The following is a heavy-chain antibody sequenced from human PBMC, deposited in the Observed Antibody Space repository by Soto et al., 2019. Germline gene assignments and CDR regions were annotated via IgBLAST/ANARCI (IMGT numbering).Heavy chain of an antibody. D-gene: IGHD2-15*01. CDR3: TKGWLDY. V-gene: IGHV3-23*01. CDR2: ISDSGGST. J-gene: IGHJ4*02. CDR1: RFTFDNYV. Sequence: EVYLLDSGGGLVQPGGSLRVSCVAPRFTFDNYVMSWVRQAPGKGLEWVSSISDSGGSTYYADSVKGRFTISRDNSKNTLHLQMNSLRAEDTAVYYCTKGWLDYWGQGTLVTVSS.